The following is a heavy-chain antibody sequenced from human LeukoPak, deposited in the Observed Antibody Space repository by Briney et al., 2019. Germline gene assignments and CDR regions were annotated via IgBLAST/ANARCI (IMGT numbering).Heavy chain of an antibody. V-gene: IGHV1-8*01. CDR1: GYTFTSYD. CDR2: MNPNSGNT. Sequence: ASVNVSCKASGYTFTSYDINWVRQATGQGLEWMGWMNPNSGNTGYAEKFQGRVTMTEDTSTDTAYMELSSLRSEDTAVYYCATDRGDGTFDYWGQGTLVTVSS. J-gene: IGHJ4*02. D-gene: IGHD3-10*01. CDR3: ATDRGDGTFDY.